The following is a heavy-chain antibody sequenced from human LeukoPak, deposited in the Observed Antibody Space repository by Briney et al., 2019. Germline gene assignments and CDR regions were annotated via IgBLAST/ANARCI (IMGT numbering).Heavy chain of an antibody. D-gene: IGHD3-9*01. CDR2: MNPNSGNT. Sequence: ASVKVSCKASGYTFTSYDINWVRQATGQGLEWMGWMNPNSGNTGYAQKFQGRVTMTRNTSISTAYMELSRLRSEDTAVYYCGSEPGRYFDWLLSGGTDYWGQGTLVTVSS. CDR3: GSEPGRYFDWLLSGGTDY. J-gene: IGHJ4*02. V-gene: IGHV1-8*01. CDR1: GYTFTSYD.